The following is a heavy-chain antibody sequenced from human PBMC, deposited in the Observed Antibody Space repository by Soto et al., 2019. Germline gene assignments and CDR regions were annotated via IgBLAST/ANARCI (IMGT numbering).Heavy chain of an antibody. CDR2: IDGSGRNT. D-gene: IGHD2-15*01. CDR3: AKDGGSVCSGGTCYFQAPDY. CDR1: GFTFSSYA. J-gene: IGHJ4*02. Sequence: EVQLLESGGGLVQPGGSLRLSCAASGFTFSSYAMSWVRQAPGKGLEWVSGIDGSGRNTYYADSVKGRFTISRDNSKNTLSMQMDSLRVEDMALYYCAKDGGSVCSGGTCYFQAPDYWGQGTLVTVSS. V-gene: IGHV3-23*01.